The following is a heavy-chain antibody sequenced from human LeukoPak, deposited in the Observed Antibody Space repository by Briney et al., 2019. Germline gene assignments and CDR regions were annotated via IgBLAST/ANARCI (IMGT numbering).Heavy chain of an antibody. CDR1: GFTFSSYA. CDR3: AKDWGYGSGTYFTG. D-gene: IGHD3-10*01. J-gene: IGHJ4*02. Sequence: PGRSLRLSCAASGFTFSSYAMHWVRQAPGKGLEWVAVILFDGSNKYYTDSVKGRFTISRDNSKNTLFLQMNTLSAEDTGVYYCAKDWGYGSGTYFTGWGQGTLVTVSS. V-gene: IGHV3-30-3*01. CDR2: ILFDGSNK.